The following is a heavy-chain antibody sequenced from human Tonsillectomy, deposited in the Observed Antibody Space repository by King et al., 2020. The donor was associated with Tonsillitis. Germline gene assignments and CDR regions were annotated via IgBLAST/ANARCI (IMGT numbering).Heavy chain of an antibody. CDR1: GFSFNKAW. CDR3: TTRYCSGTDCYEAYFDY. D-gene: IGHD2-2*01. CDR2: RKSKTDGVTT. V-gene: IGHV3-15*01. J-gene: IGHJ4*02. Sequence: VQLVESGGGLVKPGGYLRLYWAASGFSFNKAWMSWVRQAPGRGLEWVGRRKSKTDGVTTDYAAPVKGRFNISRDDSKNMLFLQMDSLKTEDTAVYYCTTRYCSGTDCYEAYFDYWGQGTLVTVSS.